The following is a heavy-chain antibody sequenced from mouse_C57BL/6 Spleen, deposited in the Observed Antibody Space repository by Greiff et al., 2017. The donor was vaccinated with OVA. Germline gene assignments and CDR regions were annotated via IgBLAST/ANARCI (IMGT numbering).Heavy chain of an antibody. D-gene: IGHD1-1*01. J-gene: IGHJ1*03. CDR2: IDPNSGGT. Sequence: QVQLQQPVAELVKPGASVKLSCKASGYTFTSYWMHWVKQRPGRGLEWIGRIDPNSGGTKYNEKFKSKATLNVDIPSSTAYMQLSSLTSKDTSVYNCAKDYYSSSYGWYFDGWGTGTTVTVSS. CDR1: GYTFTSYW. CDR3: AKDYYSSSYGWYFDG. V-gene: IGHV1-72*01.